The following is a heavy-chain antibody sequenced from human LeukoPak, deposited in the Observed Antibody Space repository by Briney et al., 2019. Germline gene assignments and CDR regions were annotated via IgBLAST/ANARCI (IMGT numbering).Heavy chain of an antibody. J-gene: IGHJ3*02. CDR3: ARAGYSGSYLDAFDI. D-gene: IGHD1-26*01. CDR2: IIPIFGTA. Sequence: SVKVSCKASGGTFSSYAISWVRQAPGQGLEWMGGIIPIFGTANYAQKFQGRVTITAGESTSTAYMELSSLRSEDTAVYYCARAGYSGSYLDAFDIWGQGTMVTVSS. V-gene: IGHV1-69*13. CDR1: GGTFSSYA.